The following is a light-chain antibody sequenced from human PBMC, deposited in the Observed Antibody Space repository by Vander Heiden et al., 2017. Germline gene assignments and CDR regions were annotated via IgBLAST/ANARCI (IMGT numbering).Light chain of an antibody. CDR3: QQDCNSRT. CDR2: GAS. V-gene: IGKV3-20*01. Sequence: EIVLTQSPGTLSLSPGERATLSCRASQSVTNTYLAWYQQKPGQAPRLLIYGASTMATGIPDRFSGSGSGTDFTLTISRVEPEDFAVYYCQQDCNSRTFGQGTKVETK. J-gene: IGKJ1*01. CDR1: QSVTNTY.